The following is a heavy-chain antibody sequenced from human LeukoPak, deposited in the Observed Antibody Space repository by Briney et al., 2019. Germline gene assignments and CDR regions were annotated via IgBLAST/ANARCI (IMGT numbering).Heavy chain of an antibody. J-gene: IGHJ4*02. V-gene: IGHV3-74*01. D-gene: IGHD3-22*01. CDR3: AKDQAYYDSSGPDY. CDR2: INSDGSST. Sequence: GGSLRLSCAASGFTFSSYAMHWVRQAPGKGLVWVSRINSDGSSTSYADSVKGRFTISRDNAKNTLYLQMNSLRAEDTALYYCAKDQAYYDSSGPDYWGQGTLVTVSS. CDR1: GFTFSSYA.